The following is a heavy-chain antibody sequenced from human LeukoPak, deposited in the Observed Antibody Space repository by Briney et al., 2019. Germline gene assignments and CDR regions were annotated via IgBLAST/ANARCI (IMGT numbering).Heavy chain of an antibody. CDR3: ARGEALLLFDY. D-gene: IGHD1-26*01. CDR2: ISSSSSYI. CDR1: GFTFSSYA. J-gene: IGHJ4*02. Sequence: GRSLRLSCAASGFTFSSYAMHWVRQAPGKGLEWVSSISSSSSYIYYADSVKGRFTISRDNAKNSLYLQMNSLRAEDTAVYYCARGEALLLFDYWGQGTLVTVSS. V-gene: IGHV3-21*01.